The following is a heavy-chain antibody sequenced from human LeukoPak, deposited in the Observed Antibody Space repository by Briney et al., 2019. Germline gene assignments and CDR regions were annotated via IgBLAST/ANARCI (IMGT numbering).Heavy chain of an antibody. CDR3: AKDRSTQQPSIMDV. D-gene: IGHD6-13*01. Sequence: RPGGSLRLACAVSGFTFSNYAMNWVRQAPGKGLEWVSVISYSGGQTVYADSVRGRFTISRDNSKNTLYLQMNSLRAEDTAVYYCAKDRSTQQPSIMDVWGQGTTVTVSS. V-gene: IGHV3-23*01. CDR2: ISYSGGQT. J-gene: IGHJ6*02. CDR1: GFTFSNYA.